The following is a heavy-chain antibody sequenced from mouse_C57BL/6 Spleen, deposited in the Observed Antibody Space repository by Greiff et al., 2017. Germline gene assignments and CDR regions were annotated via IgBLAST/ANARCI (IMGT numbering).Heavy chain of an antibody. CDR1: GYTFTSYW. CDR3: AREGYSLFAY. J-gene: IGHJ3*01. V-gene: IGHV1-59*01. CDR2: IDPSDSYT. Sequence: VQLQQPGAELVRPGTSVKLSCKASGYTFTSYWMHWVKLRPGQGLERIGVIDPSDSYTNYNQKFKGKATLTVDTSSSTAYMQLSSLTSEDSAVYYCAREGYSLFAYWGQGTLVTVSA.